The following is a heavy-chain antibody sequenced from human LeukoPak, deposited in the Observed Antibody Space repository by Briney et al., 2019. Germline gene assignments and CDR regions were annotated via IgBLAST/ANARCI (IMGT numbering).Heavy chain of an antibody. J-gene: IGHJ5*02. D-gene: IGHD2-2*01. CDR2: IYPGDSDT. Sequence: GESLKISCKGSGYSFTSYWIGWVRQMPGKGLEWMGIIYPGDSDTRYSPSFQGQVTISADKSISTAYLQWSSLKASDTAMYYCARSLRYCSSTSCDNNWFDPWGQGTLVTVSS. CDR1: GYSFTSYW. V-gene: IGHV5-51*01. CDR3: ARSLRYCSSTSCDNNWFDP.